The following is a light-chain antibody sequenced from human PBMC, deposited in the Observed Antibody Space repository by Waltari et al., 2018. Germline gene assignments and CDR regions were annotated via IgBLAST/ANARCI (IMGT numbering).Light chain of an antibody. CDR1: QSVNRY. CDR2: YAS. CDR3: QHYLRLPAT. V-gene: IGKV3-20*01. J-gene: IGKJ1*01. Sequence: EIVLTQSPGTLSLSPGERATLSCRASQSVNRYLAWYQQKPGQAPRLLIYYASTRATGIPDRFSSSGSGTDFSLTISRLEPEDYAVYHCQHYLRLPATFGQGTKVEIK.